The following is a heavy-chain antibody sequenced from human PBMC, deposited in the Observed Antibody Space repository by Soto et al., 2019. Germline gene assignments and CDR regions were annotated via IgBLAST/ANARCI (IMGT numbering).Heavy chain of an antibody. CDR2: INPNSGGT. V-gene: IGHV1-2*04. J-gene: IGHJ5*02. CDR3: ARGVVRCSSTSCLPDWFDP. D-gene: IGHD2-2*01. Sequence: ASVKVSCKASGDSFTSYAVSWVRQAPGHGLEWMGWINPNSGGTNYAQKFQGWVTMTRDTSISTAYMELSRLRSDDTAVYYCARGVVRCSSTSCLPDWFDPWGQGTLVTVSS. CDR1: GDSFTSYA.